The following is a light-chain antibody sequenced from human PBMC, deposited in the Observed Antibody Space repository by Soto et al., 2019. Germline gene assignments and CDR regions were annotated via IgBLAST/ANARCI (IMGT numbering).Light chain of an antibody. CDR1: QSVSSY. CDR2: DAS. V-gene: IGKV3-20*01. CDR3: QQYGSSRLT. Sequence: VVLTQSPASLSLSPWDRATLSCRASQSVSSYLAWYQQKPGQTPRLLIYDASSRATGIPDRFSGSGSGTDFTLTISRLEPEDFAVYYCQQYGSSRLTFGGGTKVDIK. J-gene: IGKJ4*01.